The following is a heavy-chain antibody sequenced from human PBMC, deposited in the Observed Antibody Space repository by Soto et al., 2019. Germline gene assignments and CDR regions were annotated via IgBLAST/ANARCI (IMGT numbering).Heavy chain of an antibody. CDR2: IYATGTP. D-gene: IGHD1-1*01. CDR1: GASISGFY. CDR3: VRDGTKTLRDWFDP. J-gene: IGHJ5*02. Sequence: SETLSLTCTVSGASISGFYWSWIRKSAGKGLEWIGRIYATGTPDYNPSLKSRVMMSVDTSKKQFSLKLRSVTAADTAVYYCVRDGTKTLRDWFDPWGQGISVTVSS. V-gene: IGHV4-4*07.